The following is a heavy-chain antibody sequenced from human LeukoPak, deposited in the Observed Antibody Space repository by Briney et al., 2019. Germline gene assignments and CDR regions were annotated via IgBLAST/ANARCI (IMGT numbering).Heavy chain of an antibody. Sequence: SETLSLTCTVSGGSISSGGYYWSWIRQHPGKGLEWIGYIYYSGSTNYNPSLKSRVTISVDTSKNQFSLKLSSVTAADTAVYYCARDGGYSGYDFGYWGQGTLVTVSS. CDR3: ARDGGYSGYDFGY. V-gene: IGHV4-61*08. J-gene: IGHJ4*02. CDR1: GGSISSGGYY. D-gene: IGHD5-12*01. CDR2: IYYSGST.